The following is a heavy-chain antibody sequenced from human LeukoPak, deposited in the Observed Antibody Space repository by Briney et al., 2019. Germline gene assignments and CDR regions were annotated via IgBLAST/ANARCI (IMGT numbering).Heavy chain of an antibody. V-gene: IGHV1-46*03. CDR3: ARDLSRYCSSTRCYSGWFDP. J-gene: IGHJ5*02. Sequence: ASVKVSCKASGYTFTSYYMHWVRQAPGQGLEWMGIINPSGGSTSYAQKFQGRVTMTRDTSTSTVYMELSSLRSEDTAVYYCARDLSRYCSSTRCYSGWFDPWGQGTLATVSS. CDR2: INPSGGST. CDR1: GYTFTSYY. D-gene: IGHD2-2*01.